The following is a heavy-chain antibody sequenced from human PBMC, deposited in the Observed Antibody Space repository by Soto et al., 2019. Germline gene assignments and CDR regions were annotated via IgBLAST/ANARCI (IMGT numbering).Heavy chain of an antibody. J-gene: IGHJ4*02. Sequence: PSETLSLTCTVSGGSISSYYWSWIRQPPGKGLEWIGYIYYSGSTNYNPSLKSRVTISVDTSKNQFSLKLSSVTAADTAVYYCARYGSGWEYYFDYWGQGTLVTVSS. D-gene: IGHD6-19*01. CDR1: GGSISSYY. CDR3: ARYGSGWEYYFDY. V-gene: IGHV4-59*01. CDR2: IYYSGST.